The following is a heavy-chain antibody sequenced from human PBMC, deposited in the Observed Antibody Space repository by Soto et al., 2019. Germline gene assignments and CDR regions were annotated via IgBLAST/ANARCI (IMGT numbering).Heavy chain of an antibody. D-gene: IGHD6-19*01. J-gene: IGHJ3*02. CDR2: INTGNGFP. CDR1: GYSFMSYT. Sequence: QAQLVQSGAEVKKPGASVKVSCRASGYSFMSYTLYWLRQAPGQRLEWMGWINTGNGFPKYSQNFQGRVTFTRDTSTNTAYMDLGSLTYEDTAVYYCATNPSGFGAFDTWGQGTMVAVSS. V-gene: IGHV1-3*04. CDR3: ATNPSGFGAFDT.